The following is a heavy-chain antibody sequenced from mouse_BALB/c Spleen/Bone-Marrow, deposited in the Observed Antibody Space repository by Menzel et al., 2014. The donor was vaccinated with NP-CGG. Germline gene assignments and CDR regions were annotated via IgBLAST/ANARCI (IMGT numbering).Heavy chain of an antibody. CDR1: GYTFTDYY. J-gene: IGHJ2*01. CDR3: ARSPYYGNYDDY. CDR2: IYPGSGNT. Sequence: QVQLQQSGPELVKPGASVKISCKASGYTFTDYYINWVKQKPGQGLEWIGRIYPGSGNTKYNEKFKGKATLTVDTSSSTAYMQLSSLTSEDTAVYFCARSPYYGNYDDYWGQGTTLTVSS. V-gene: IGHV1-84*02. D-gene: IGHD2-10*01.